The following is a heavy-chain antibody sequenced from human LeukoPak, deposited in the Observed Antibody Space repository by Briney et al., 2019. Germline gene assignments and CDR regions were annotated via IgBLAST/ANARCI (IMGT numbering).Heavy chain of an antibody. V-gene: IGHV1-69*05. Sequence: SVKVSCKASGGTFSSYAISWVRQAPGQGLEWMGGIIPIFGTANYAQKFQGRVTITTDESTSTAYMELSSLRSEDTAVYYCARESWSGPPVLDYYYMDVWGKGTTVTVSS. CDR1: GGTFSSYA. J-gene: IGHJ6*03. CDR3: ARESWSGPPVLDYYYMDV. CDR2: IIPIFGTA. D-gene: IGHD3-3*01.